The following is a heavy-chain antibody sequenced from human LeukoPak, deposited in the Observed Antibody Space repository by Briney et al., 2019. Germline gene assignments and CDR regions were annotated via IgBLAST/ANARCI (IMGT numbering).Heavy chain of an antibody. D-gene: IGHD3-10*01. CDR2: ISYDGSNK. J-gene: IGHJ4*02. CDR1: GFTFSSYA. Sequence: GGSLRLSCAASGFTFSSYAMHWVRQAPGKGLEWVAVISYDGSNKYYADSVKGRFTISRDNSKNTLYPQTNSLRAEDTAVYYCARDYYGSGDYWGQGTLVTVSS. V-gene: IGHV3-30-3*01. CDR3: ARDYYGSGDY.